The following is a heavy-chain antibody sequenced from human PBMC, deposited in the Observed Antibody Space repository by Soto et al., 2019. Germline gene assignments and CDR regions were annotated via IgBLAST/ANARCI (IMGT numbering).Heavy chain of an antibody. J-gene: IGHJ4*01. CDR1: GYTFTTYG. CDR3: VRDRPTVNWTKCFDY. CDR2: MNTYSGNT. Sequence: ASVKVSCKASGYTFTTYGISWVRQAPGQGLEWMGWMNTYSGNTDYAQKFQGRVTMTTDTSTSTAYMDLRSLSSDDTAVYYCVRDRPTVNWTKCFDYWGQGTLVTVSS. D-gene: IGHD4-17*01. V-gene: IGHV1-18*01.